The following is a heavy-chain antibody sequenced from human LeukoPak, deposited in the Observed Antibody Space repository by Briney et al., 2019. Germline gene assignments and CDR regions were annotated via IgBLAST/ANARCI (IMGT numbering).Heavy chain of an antibody. D-gene: IGHD4-23*01. Sequence: PGGSLRLSCAASGFTFNDYATGWVRQAPGKGLECISSISDDAVATYYADSVKGRFTISRDNSKNTLFLQMNSLRAENTAVYDCANQEGWELGDDYVDHWGRGTLVTVSS. CDR2: ISDDAVAT. J-gene: IGHJ4*02. CDR3: ANQEGWELGDDYVDH. CDR1: GFTFNDYA. V-gene: IGHV3-23*01.